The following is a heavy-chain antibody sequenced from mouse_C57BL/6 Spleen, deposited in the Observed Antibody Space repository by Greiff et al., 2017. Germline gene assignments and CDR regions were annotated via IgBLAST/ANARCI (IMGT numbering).Heavy chain of an antibody. J-gene: IGHJ4*01. CDR1: GYTFTSYW. CDR3: ARCGNYAMDY. CDR2: IDPSDSYT. V-gene: IGHV1-69*01. D-gene: IGHD1-1*01. Sequence: QVHVKQPGAELVMPGASVKLSCKASGYTFTSYWMHWVKQRPGQGLEWIGEIDPSDSYTNYNQKFKGKSTLTVDKSSSTAYMQLSSLTSEDSAVYYCARCGNYAMDYWGQGTSVTVSS.